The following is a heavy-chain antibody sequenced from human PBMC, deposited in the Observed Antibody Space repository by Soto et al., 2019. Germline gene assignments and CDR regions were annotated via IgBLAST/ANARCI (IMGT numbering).Heavy chain of an antibody. V-gene: IGHV3-48*02. J-gene: IGHJ4*02. CDR2: ISSSSSTI. D-gene: IGHD3-22*01. Sequence: EVQLVESGGGLVQPGGSLRLSCAASGFTFSTYKMNWVRQAPGKGLEWVSYISSSSSTIYYADSVKGRFTISRDNAKNSLYLQMNSLRDEDTAVYYCARDAYAYDDTSGYYRHWGQGSLVTVSS. CDR3: ARDAYAYDDTSGYYRH. CDR1: GFTFSTYK.